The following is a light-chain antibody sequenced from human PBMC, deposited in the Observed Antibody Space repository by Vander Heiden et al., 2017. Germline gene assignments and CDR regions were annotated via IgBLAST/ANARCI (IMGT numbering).Light chain of an antibody. CDR3: QTADGSGTYV. Sequence: SYELTQPTSVSEYRGQTARITCSGNVLPDQYAYWYQQKPGQAPVVLIYKDSERPSGNPERFSASTSGTTVTLTIIGVQAEDEADYYCQTADGSGTYVFGPGTTVTV. CDR1: VLPDQY. J-gene: IGLJ1*01. CDR2: KDS. V-gene: IGLV3-25*03.